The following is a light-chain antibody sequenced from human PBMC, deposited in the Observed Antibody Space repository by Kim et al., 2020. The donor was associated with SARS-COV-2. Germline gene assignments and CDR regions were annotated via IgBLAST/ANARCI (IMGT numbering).Light chain of an antibody. V-gene: IGLV3-25*03. Sequence: PGQTARSTCSGDALPKQYAYWYQQKPGQAPVLVIYKDSERPSGIPERFSCSSSGTTVTLTISGVQAEDEADYYCQSADSSGTYVVFGGGTQLTVL. CDR3: QSADSSGTYVV. CDR1: ALPKQY. CDR2: KDS. J-gene: IGLJ2*01.